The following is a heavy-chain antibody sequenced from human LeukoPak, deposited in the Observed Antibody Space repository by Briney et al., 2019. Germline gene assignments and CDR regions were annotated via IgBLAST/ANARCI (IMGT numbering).Heavy chain of an antibody. Sequence: ESGPTLVKPTQTLTLTCTFSGFSLSTRGVGVGWIRQPPGKALEWLALIYWNDDTRYKSSLKSRLTIAKDTSKNQVVLTMTNVDLVDTATYYCARSRVADGYFDSWGQGTLVTVSS. J-gene: IGHJ4*02. CDR3: ARSRVADGYFDS. CDR2: IYWNDDT. CDR1: GFSLSTRGVG. V-gene: IGHV2-5*01. D-gene: IGHD6-13*01.